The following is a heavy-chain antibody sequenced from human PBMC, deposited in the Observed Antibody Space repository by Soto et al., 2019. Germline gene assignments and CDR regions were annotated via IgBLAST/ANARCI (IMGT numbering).Heavy chain of an antibody. Sequence: GGSQRLSCAASGFTFSSYAMSWVRQAPGKGLEWVSAISGSGGSTYYAGSVKGRFTISRDNSKNTLYLQMNSLRAKYTAVYYCAKGVVTAIPFDYWGQGTLVTVSS. D-gene: IGHD2-21*02. J-gene: IGHJ4*02. CDR1: GFTFSSYA. CDR2: ISGSGGST. CDR3: AKGVVTAIPFDY. V-gene: IGHV3-23*01.